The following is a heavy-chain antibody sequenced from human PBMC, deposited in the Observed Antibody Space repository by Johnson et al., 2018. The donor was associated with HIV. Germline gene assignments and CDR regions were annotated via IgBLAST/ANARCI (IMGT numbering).Heavy chain of an antibody. J-gene: IGHJ3*02. D-gene: IGHD6-13*01. V-gene: IGHV3-30*14. CDR2: ISHDGSNK. CDR1: GFTFSTYT. Sequence: QVQLVESGGGLVQPGGSLRLSCAASGFTFSTYTMDWVRQAPGKWLEWVAVISHDGSNKYYADSVKGRFTISRDNSKNTLYLQMNSLRAEDTAVYYCARDRAGIAAAADAFDIWGQGTMVTVSS. CDR3: ARDRAGIAAAADAFDI.